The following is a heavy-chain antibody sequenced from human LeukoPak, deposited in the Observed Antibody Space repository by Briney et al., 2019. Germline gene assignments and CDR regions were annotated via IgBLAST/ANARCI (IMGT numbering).Heavy chain of an antibody. CDR3: ARHLGRTPRAFDI. V-gene: IGHV4-39*01. J-gene: IGHJ3*02. Sequence: PSETLSLTCTVSGGSISSSSYYWSWIRQPPGKGLEWIGSIYYSGSTYYNPSLKSRVTISVDTSKNQFSLKLSSVTAADTAVYYCARHLGRTPRAFDIWGQGTMVTVSS. CDR1: GGSISSSSYY. CDR2: IYYSGST.